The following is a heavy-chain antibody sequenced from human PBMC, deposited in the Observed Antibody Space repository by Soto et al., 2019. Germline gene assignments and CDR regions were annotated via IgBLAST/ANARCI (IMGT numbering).Heavy chain of an antibody. CDR1: GFTFSSYA. V-gene: IGHV3-23*01. CDR3: AKGISDYGVSPDAFDI. J-gene: IGHJ3*02. CDR2: ISGSGGST. D-gene: IGHD4-17*01. Sequence: GGSLRLSCAAXGFTFSSYAMSWVRQAPGKGLEWVSAISGSGGSTYYADSVKGRFTISRDNSKNTLYLQMNSLRAEDTAVYYCAKGISDYGVSPDAFDIWGQGTMVTVSS.